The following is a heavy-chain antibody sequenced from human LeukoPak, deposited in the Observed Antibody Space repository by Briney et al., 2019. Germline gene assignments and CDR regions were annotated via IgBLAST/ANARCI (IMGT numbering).Heavy chain of an antibody. V-gene: IGHV4-30-2*01. CDR2: IYHSGST. J-gene: IGHJ4*02. CDR3: ARSTLSSGYDPFFDY. Sequence: PSETLSLTCAVSGGSISSGGYSWSWIRQPPGKGLEWIGHIYHSGSTYYNPSLKSRVTISVDRSKNQFSLKLSSVTAADTAVYYCARSTLSSGYDPFFDYWGQGTLVTVSS. D-gene: IGHD5-12*01. CDR1: GGSISSGGYS.